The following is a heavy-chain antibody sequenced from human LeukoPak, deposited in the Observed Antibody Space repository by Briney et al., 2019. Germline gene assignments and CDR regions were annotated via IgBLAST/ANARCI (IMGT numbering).Heavy chain of an antibody. V-gene: IGHV3-7*03. J-gene: IGHJ6*02. CDR2: IKQDGSEK. CDR1: GFTFSSYW. CDR3: ARADSGYSSSWLQFGMDV. Sequence: GGSLRLSCAASGFTFSSYWMSWVRQAPGKGLEWVANIKQDGSEKYYVDSVKGRFTISRGNAKNSLYLQMNSLTAADTAVYYCARADSGYSSSWLQFGMDVWGQGTTVTVSS. D-gene: IGHD6-13*01.